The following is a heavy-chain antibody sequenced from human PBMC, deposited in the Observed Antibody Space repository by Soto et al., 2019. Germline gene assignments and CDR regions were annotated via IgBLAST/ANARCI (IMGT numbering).Heavy chain of an antibody. V-gene: IGHV1-69*01. CDR1: GGTFNKFA. D-gene: IGHD2-21*02. CDR3: ARRYCASDNCPLFYYFVDL. J-gene: IGHJ6*02. CDR2: IIPVFRSA. Sequence: VQLVQSGAEVKKTGSSVKVSCKASGGTFNKFAFGWVRQAPGQGFEWMGGIIPVFRSANYAQRFRGRITMTADEYTSTVYLYLNDLRSDDTAVYYCARRYCASDNCPLFYYFVDLWGLGTTVTVSS.